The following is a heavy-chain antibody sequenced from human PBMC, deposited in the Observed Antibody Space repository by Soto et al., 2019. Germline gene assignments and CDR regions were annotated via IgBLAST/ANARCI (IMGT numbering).Heavy chain of an antibody. CDR3: ARPLEQHQLGFGMDV. CDR2: IWYDGSKI. V-gene: IGHV3-33*01. Sequence: GGSLRLSCAASGFTFSSYGMHWVRQAPGKGLEWVAVIWYDGSKIYYADSVKGRFTISRDNSKSTLYLQMNSLRAEDTAVYYCARPLEQHQLGFGMDVWGQGSPVTVSS. J-gene: IGHJ6*01. CDR1: GFTFSSYG. D-gene: IGHD6-13*01.